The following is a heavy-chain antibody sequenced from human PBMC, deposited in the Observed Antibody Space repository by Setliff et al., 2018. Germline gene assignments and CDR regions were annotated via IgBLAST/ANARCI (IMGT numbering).Heavy chain of an antibody. J-gene: IGHJ4*02. CDR1: GYTFTESI. D-gene: IGHD2-2*01. CDR2: IGVYSGNT. CDR3: ERLVRYCTTTTCQRTSGDDF. Sequence: GASVKVSCKASGYTFTESIVSWVRQAPGQGLEWLGWIGVYSGNTYTAQRFQGRVTMTTDTSTNMAYMELRSLRSDDTAVYYCERLVRYCTTTTCQRTSGDDFWGQGTLVTVSS. V-gene: IGHV1-18*01.